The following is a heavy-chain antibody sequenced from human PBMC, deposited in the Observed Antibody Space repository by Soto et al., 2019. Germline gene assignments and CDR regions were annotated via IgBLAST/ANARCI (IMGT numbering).Heavy chain of an antibody. CDR3: FGGNGGPQ. Sequence: SLRLSCATSDFTFRNYWMNWVRRAPGKGLEWVANIKPDGSATNYVDSVKGRFTISRDNVRNSVSLQMNSLRVEDTAVYFCFGGNGGPQWGQGTLVTVSS. CDR1: DFTFRNYW. D-gene: IGHD3-16*01. J-gene: IGHJ4*02. CDR2: IKPDGSAT. V-gene: IGHV3-7*03.